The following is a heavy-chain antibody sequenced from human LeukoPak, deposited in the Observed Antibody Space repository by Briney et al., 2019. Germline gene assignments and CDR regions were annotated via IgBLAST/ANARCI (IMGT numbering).Heavy chain of an antibody. V-gene: IGHV3-33*01. CDR2: IWYDGSNK. D-gene: IGHD3-22*01. CDR1: GFTFSSYG. CDR3: ARDMQNYYDSSGYIGYFDY. Sequence: PGGSLRLSWAASGFTFSSYGMHWVRQAPDKGLEWVAAIWYDGSNKYYADSVKGRFTISRDNSKNTLYLQMNSLRAEDTAVYYCARDMQNYYDSSGYIGYFDYWGQGTLVTVSS. J-gene: IGHJ4*02.